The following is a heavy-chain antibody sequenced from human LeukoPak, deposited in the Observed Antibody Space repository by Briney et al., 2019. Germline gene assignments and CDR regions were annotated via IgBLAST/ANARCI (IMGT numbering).Heavy chain of an antibody. Sequence: SETLSLTCTVSGGSISSYYWSWIRQPPGKGLEWIGYVYYSGSTYYNPSLKSRVTISVDTSKNRFSLKLSSVTAADTAVYYCARQTYYYDSSGYYRYYFDYWGQGTLVTVSS. CDR1: GGSISSYY. J-gene: IGHJ4*02. CDR2: VYYSGST. D-gene: IGHD3-22*01. CDR3: ARQTYYYDSSGYYRYYFDY. V-gene: IGHV4-59*01.